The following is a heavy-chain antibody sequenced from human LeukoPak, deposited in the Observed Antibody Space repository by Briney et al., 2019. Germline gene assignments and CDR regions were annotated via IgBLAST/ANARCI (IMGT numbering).Heavy chain of an antibody. D-gene: IGHD6-13*01. Sequence: ASVKVSCKASGYTITNYGFNWVRQAPGQGLEWMGWISVYNGNTNYAQKLQGRVTMTTDTSTSTAYMELRSLRSDDTAVYYCARLPSAAGTLDYWGQGTLVTVSS. CDR2: ISVYNGNT. CDR1: GYTITNYG. V-gene: IGHV1-18*01. CDR3: ARLPSAAGTLDY. J-gene: IGHJ4*02.